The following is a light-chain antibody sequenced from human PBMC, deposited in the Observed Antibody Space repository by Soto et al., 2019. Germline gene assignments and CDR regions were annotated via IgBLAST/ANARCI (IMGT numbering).Light chain of an antibody. J-gene: IGKJ1*01. Sequence: EIVLTQSPGTLSLSPVERATLSCMASQSVSSSYLVWHQQKPGQAPRLLIYAASRRATGIPDRFSGSGSGTDFTLTISRLEPEDFAVYYCQQYGSSPWTFGQGTKVDIK. CDR1: QSVSSSY. CDR3: QQYGSSPWT. V-gene: IGKV3-20*01. CDR2: AAS.